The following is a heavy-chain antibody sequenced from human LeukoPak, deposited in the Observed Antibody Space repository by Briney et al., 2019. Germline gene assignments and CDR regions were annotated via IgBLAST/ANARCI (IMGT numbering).Heavy chain of an antibody. J-gene: IGHJ6*02. D-gene: IGHD3-3*01. CDR3: ARVHRVGCYDFWSGYPDYYYYGMDV. Sequence: GRSLRLSCAASGFTFSSYGMHWVRQAPGKGLEWVAVIWYDGSNKYYADSVKGRFTISRDNSKNTLYLQMNSLRAEDTAVYYCARVHRVGCYDFWSGYPDYYYYGMDVWGQGTTVTVSS. CDR1: GFTFSSYG. CDR2: IWYDGSNK. V-gene: IGHV3-33*01.